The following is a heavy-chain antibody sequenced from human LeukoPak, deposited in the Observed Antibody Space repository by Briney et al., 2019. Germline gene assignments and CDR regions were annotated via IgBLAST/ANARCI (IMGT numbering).Heavy chain of an antibody. D-gene: IGHD4-17*01. CDR1: GFSFGDYA. CDR2: ISSKAFGATP. Sequence: GGSLRLSCTSVGFSFGDYAVSWFRQAPGKGLEWVGYISSKAFGATPQYAPSVRGRFTISRDDSKSIAHLQMNSLKTEDTAVYYCTRNTVTVHFDYWGRGTPVTVSS. CDR3: TRNTVTVHFDY. V-gene: IGHV3-49*03. J-gene: IGHJ4*02.